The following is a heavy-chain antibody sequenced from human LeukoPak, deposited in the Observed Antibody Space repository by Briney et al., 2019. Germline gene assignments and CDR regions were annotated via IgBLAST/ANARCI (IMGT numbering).Heavy chain of an antibody. J-gene: IGHJ5*02. V-gene: IGHV4-34*01. D-gene: IGHD6-13*01. CDR1: GGSFSGYY. CDR3: ARRSPIAAAGTRLNP. Sequence: PSETLSLTCAVYGGSFSGYYWSWIRQPPGKGLEWIGEINHSGSTNYNPSLKSRVTISVDTSKNQFSLKLSSVTAADTAVYYCARRSPIAAAGTRLNPWGQGTLVTVSS. CDR2: INHSGST.